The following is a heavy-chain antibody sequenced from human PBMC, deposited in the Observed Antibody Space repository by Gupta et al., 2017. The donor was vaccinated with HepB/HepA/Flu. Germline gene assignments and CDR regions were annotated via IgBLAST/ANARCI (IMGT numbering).Heavy chain of an antibody. V-gene: IGHV4-59*01. CDR1: GGSISSYY. Sequence: QVQLQESGPGLVKPSETLSLTCTVSGGSISSYYWSWIRQPPGKGLEWIGYIYYSGSTNYNPSIKSRVTISVDTSKNQFSLKLSSVTAADTAVYYCARDRGQWLTNMGDAFDIWGQGTMVTVSS. CDR3: ARDRGQWLTNMGDAFDI. D-gene: IGHD6-19*01. J-gene: IGHJ3*02. CDR2: IYYSGST.